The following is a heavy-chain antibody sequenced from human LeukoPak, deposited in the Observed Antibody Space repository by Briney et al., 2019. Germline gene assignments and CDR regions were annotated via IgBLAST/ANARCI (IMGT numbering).Heavy chain of an antibody. CDR1: GFTFSSYS. V-gene: IGHV3-21*01. CDR2: ISSSSSYI. CDR3: ASQACSSTSCSAVDP. J-gene: IGHJ5*02. D-gene: IGHD2-2*01. Sequence: GASLRLSCAASGFTFSSYSMNWVRQAPGKGLEWVSSISSSSSYIYYADSVKGRFTISRDNAKNSLYLQMNSLRAEDTAVYYCASQACSSTSCSAVDPWGQGTLVTVSS.